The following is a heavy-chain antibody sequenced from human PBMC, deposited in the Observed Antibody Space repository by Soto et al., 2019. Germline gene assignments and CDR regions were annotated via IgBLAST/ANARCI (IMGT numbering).Heavy chain of an antibody. CDR1: GERFTTYG. CDR3: ARWAGQVRDYGGPFDY. D-gene: IGHD4-17*01. V-gene: IGHV1-18*04. J-gene: IGHJ4*02. Sequence: GASVKVSCKASGERFTTYGISWVRQAPGQGLEWMGWISTYNTNRNHAPKFQGRLLLTTDTSTTTAHMELRSLRPDDTAVYYCARWAGQVRDYGGPFDYWCQGTLVTVSS. CDR2: ISTYNTNR.